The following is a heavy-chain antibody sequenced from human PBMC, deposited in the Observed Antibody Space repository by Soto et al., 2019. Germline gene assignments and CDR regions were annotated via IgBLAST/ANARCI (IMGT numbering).Heavy chain of an antibody. V-gene: IGHV3-33*01. Sequence: GGSLRLSCAPSGFTFSTYGMHWVRQAPGKGLEWVAVIWYDGSNQYYADSVKGRFTISRDNSKNVLYLQMNSLRAEDTAVYYWARDLGAFNYGSAYFDYWGQGTPVTVSS. J-gene: IGHJ4*02. CDR3: ARDLGAFNYGSAYFDY. CDR1: GFTFSTYG. D-gene: IGHD3-10*01. CDR2: IWYDGSNQ.